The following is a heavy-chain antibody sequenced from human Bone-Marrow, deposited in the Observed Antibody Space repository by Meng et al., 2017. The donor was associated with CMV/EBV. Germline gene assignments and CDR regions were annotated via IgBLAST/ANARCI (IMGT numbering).Heavy chain of an antibody. CDR3: ARAAGWCSSTSCYGDYYGMDV. CDR2: ISSSGSTI. J-gene: IGHJ6*02. Sequence: GESLKISCAASGFTLSSYAMHWVRQAPGKGLEWVSYISSSGSTIYYADSVKGRFTISRDNAKNSLYLQMNSLRAEDTAVYYCARAAGWCSSTSCYGDYYGMDVWGQGTTVTVSS. CDR1: GFTLSSYA. V-gene: IGHV3-48*03. D-gene: IGHD2-2*01.